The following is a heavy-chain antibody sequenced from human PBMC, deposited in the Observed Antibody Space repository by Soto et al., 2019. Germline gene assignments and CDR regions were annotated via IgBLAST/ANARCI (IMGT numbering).Heavy chain of an antibody. CDR2: IYYSGST. V-gene: IGHV4-31*03. CDR3: ASYGSGSYPSAFDI. CDR1: GGSISSGGYY. D-gene: IGHD3-10*01. J-gene: IGHJ3*02. Sequence: SETLSLTCTVSGGSISSGGYYWSWIRQHPGKGLEWIGYIYYSGSTYYNPSLKSRVTISVDTSKNQFSLKLSSVTAADTAVYYCASYGSGSYPSAFDIWGQGTMVTVSS.